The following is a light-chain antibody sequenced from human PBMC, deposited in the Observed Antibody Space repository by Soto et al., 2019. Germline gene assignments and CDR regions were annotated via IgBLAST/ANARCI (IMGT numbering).Light chain of an antibody. Sequence: DIPMTQSPSSLSASVGDRVTITCRASQSISSYLNWYQQKPGKAPKLLIYAASSLQSGVPSRFSGGGSGTDFTLTISSLQPEDFATYYCQQSYSTLGYTFGQGTKLEIK. CDR2: AAS. CDR3: QQSYSTLGYT. CDR1: QSISSY. V-gene: IGKV1-39*01. J-gene: IGKJ2*01.